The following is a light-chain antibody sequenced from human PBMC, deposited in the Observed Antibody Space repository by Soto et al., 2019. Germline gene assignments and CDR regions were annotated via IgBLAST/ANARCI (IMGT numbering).Light chain of an antibody. CDR2: DAS. V-gene: IGKV3-11*01. J-gene: IGKJ1*01. CDR1: QSASSY. CDR3: QQRSNCWT. Sequence: TQCPPNLSLSPVEIDTISCRASQSASSYLAWYQQKPGQAPRLLIYDASNRATGIPARFSGSGSGTDFTLTISSLEQKDFAVYYCQQRSNCWTFGQGTRWISN.